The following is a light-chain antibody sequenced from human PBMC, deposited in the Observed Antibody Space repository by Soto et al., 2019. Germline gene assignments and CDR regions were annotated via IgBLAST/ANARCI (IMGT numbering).Light chain of an antibody. Sequence: QSALTQPPSASGSPGQSVTISCTGTGSDIGEYNYVSWYQQHPGKAPKLIIYEVSKRPSGVPDRFSGSKAGNTASLIVSGLQTEDEADYHCSSYAGKSNWKFGGGTKLTVL. CDR2: EVS. V-gene: IGLV2-8*01. J-gene: IGLJ3*02. CDR3: SSYAGKSNWK. CDR1: GSDIGEYNY.